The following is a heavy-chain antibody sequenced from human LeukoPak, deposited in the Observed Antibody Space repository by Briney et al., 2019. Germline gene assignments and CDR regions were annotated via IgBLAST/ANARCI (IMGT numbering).Heavy chain of an antibody. CDR1: GGSISSYY. V-gene: IGHV4-59*01. D-gene: IGHD4-17*01. CDR3: ARRRGGDYGMYYYYMDV. CDR2: IYYSGST. J-gene: IGHJ6*03. Sequence: SETLSLTCTVSGGSISSYYWSWIRQTPGKGLEWIGYIYYSGSTNYNPSLKSRVTISVDTSKNQFSLKLSSVTAADTAVYYCARRRGGDYGMYYYYMDVWGKGTTVTVSS.